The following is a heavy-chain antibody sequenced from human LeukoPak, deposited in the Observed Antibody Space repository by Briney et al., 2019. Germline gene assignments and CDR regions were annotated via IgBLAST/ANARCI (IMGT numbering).Heavy chain of an antibody. CDR2: INHSGST. CDR1: GGSFSGYY. Sequence: SETLSLTCAVYGGSFSGYYWSWIHQPPGKGLEWIGEINHSGSTNYNPSLKSRVTISVDTSKNQFSLKLSSVTAADTAVYYCARGYRIVVVPAAIDWFDPWGQGTLVTVSS. D-gene: IGHD2-2*02. CDR3: ARGYRIVVVPAAIDWFDP. V-gene: IGHV4-34*01. J-gene: IGHJ5*02.